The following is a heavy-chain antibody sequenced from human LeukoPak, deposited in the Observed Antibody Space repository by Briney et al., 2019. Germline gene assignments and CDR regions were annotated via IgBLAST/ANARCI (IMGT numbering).Heavy chain of an antibody. CDR3: ASILNYYDSSGYYLNDY. CDR1: GVSLSITSYY. D-gene: IGHD3-22*01. Sequence: SETLSLTCTVSGVSLSITSYYWGWIRQPPGKGLEWIGSIYYNGGTLYDPSLKSRVTISVDTSKNQFSLKLSSVTAADTAVYYCASILNYYDSSGYYLNDYWGQGTLVTVSS. J-gene: IGHJ4*02. CDR2: IYYNGGT. V-gene: IGHV4-39*07.